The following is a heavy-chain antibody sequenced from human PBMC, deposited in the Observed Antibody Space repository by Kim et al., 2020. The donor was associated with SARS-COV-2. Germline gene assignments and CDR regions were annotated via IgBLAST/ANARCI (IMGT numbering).Heavy chain of an antibody. V-gene: IGHV4-31*03. J-gene: IGHJ4*02. CDR2: IYYSGST. Sequence: SETLSLTCTVSGGSISSGGYYWSWIRQHPGKGLEWIGYIYYSGSTYYNPSLKSRVTISVDTSKHQFSLKLSSVTAADTAVYYCARVEFGTNCWYFDYWGQGTLVTASS. D-gene: IGHD1-7*01. CDR1: GGSISSGGYY. CDR3: ARVEFGTNCWYFDY.